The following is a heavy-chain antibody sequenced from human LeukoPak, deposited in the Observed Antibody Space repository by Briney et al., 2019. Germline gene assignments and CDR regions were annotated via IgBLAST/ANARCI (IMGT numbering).Heavy chain of an antibody. CDR3: ARDTAAGGSDFDY. Sequence: SQTLSLTCAISGDIVSSTRAAWNWIRQSPSRGLEWLGRTYYRSKWHSGYAVSAKSRIIIKADTSRNHFSLQLDSVTPEDTAVYYCARDTAAGGSDFDYWGQGTLVTVSS. J-gene: IGHJ4*02. D-gene: IGHD6-13*01. CDR1: GDIVSSTRAA. V-gene: IGHV6-1*01. CDR2: TYYRSKWHS.